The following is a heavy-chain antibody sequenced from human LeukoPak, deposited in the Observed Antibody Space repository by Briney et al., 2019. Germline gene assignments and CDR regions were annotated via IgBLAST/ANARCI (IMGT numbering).Heavy chain of an antibody. V-gene: IGHV1-18*01. CDR1: GYTFTSYG. J-gene: IGHJ4*02. D-gene: IGHD6-19*01. CDR3: ARDRQWLVLVPPEFDY. CDR2: TSAYNGNT. Sequence: ASVKVSCKASGYTFTSYGISWVRQAPGQGLEWMGWTSAYNGNTNYAQKLQGRVTMTTDTSTSTAYMELRSLRSDDTAVYYCARDRQWLVLVPPEFDYWGQGTLVTVSS.